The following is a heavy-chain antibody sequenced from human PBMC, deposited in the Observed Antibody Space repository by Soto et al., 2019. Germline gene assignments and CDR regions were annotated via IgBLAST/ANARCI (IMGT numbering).Heavy chain of an antibody. D-gene: IGHD3-10*01. CDR2: ISAYNGNT. J-gene: IGHJ6*02. CDR1: GYTFTSYG. Sequence: QVQLVQSGAEVKKPGASVKVSCKASGYTFTSYGISWVRQAPGQGLEWMGWISAYNGNTSYAQKLQGRVTMTTDTSTSTAYMELRSMRSDDTAVYYCARFPWGSGSRYYGMDVWGQGTTVTVSS. CDR3: ARFPWGSGSRYYGMDV. V-gene: IGHV1-18*01.